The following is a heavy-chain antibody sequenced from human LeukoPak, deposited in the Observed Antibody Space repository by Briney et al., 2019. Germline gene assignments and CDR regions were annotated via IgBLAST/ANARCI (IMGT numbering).Heavy chain of an antibody. J-gene: IGHJ6*03. CDR1: GFTFSSYG. V-gene: IGHV3-30*02. Sequence: GGSLRLSCAASGFTFSSYGIHWVRQAPGKGLEWVAFIRYDGSNKYYADSVKGRFTISRDNSKNTLYLQMNSLRAEDTAVYYCAKDRDYYYYMDVWGKGTTVTISS. CDR3: AKDRDYYYYMDV. D-gene: IGHD3-10*01. CDR2: IRYDGSNK.